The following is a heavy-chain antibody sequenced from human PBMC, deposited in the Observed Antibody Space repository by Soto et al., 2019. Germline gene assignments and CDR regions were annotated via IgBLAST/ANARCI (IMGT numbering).Heavy chain of an antibody. D-gene: IGHD2-21*02. CDR1: GYTFTSYD. CDR2: MNPNSVNT. V-gene: IGHV1-8*03. Sequence: ASVKVSCKASGYTFTSYDMNCVRQVTGQGLEWMGWMNPNSVNTGYAQEFQGRVTINRDTSASTASMELRRLRSEDTAVRYCARSIVAVTALTYCDQETLITFSS. J-gene: IGHJ4*02. CDR3: ARSIVAVTALTY.